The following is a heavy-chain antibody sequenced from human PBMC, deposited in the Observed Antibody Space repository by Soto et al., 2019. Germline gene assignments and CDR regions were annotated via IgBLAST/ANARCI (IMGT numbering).Heavy chain of an antibody. CDR3: ARVTPGNNLYYFSGMDV. D-gene: IGHD1-1*01. J-gene: IGHJ6*02. Sequence: SETLSLTCTVSGGSISSYYWSWIRQPAGKGLEWIGRIYTSGSTNYNPSLKSRVTMSVDTSKNQFSLKLSSVTAADTAVYYCARVTPGNNLYYFSGMDVWGQGTSVTVSS. CDR2: IYTSGST. CDR1: GGSISSYY. V-gene: IGHV4-4*07.